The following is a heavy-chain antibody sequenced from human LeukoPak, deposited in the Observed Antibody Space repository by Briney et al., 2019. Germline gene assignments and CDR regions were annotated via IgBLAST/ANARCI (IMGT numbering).Heavy chain of an antibody. CDR2: IIPIFGTA. Sequence: SVKVSCKASGGTFISYAISWVRQAPGQGLEWMGGIIPIFGTANYAQKFQGRVTMTTDESTSTAYMELSSLRSEDTAVYYCASSRDGYNFNYWGQGTLVTVSS. CDR1: GGTFISYA. V-gene: IGHV1-69*05. CDR3: ASSRDGYNFNY. J-gene: IGHJ4*02. D-gene: IGHD5-24*01.